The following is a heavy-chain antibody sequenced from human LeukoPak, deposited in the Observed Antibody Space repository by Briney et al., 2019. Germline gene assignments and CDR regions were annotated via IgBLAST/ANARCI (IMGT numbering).Heavy chain of an antibody. CDR2: ISVRSNYI. D-gene: IGHD3-22*01. J-gene: IGHJ4*02. CDR1: GYTFSSYS. CDR3: VRLRRNSDTSGFYYYYDF. Sequence: GVSLRLSCVASGYTFSSYSINWVRQAPGKGLEWVSSISVRSNYIYYADSVRGRFSISRDDARDSLYLQMNSLRAEDTAVYYCVRLRRNSDTSGFYYYYDFWGQGTLVPVSP. V-gene: IGHV3-21*01.